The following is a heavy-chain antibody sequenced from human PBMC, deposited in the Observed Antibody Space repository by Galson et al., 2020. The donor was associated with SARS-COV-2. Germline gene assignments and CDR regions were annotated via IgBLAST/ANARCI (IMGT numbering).Heavy chain of an antibody. CDR3: ARDLKGPYRSSGWLYYYYGMDV. Sequence: GGSLSLSCAASGFTFSSYAMHWVRQAPGKGLEWVAVISYDGSNKYYADSVKGRFTISRDNSKNTLYLQMNSLRAEDTAVYYCARDLKGPYRSSGWLYYYYGMDVWGQETTVTVSS. J-gene: IGHJ6*02. V-gene: IGHV3-30-3*01. CDR2: ISYDGSNK. D-gene: IGHD6-19*01. CDR1: GFTFSSYA.